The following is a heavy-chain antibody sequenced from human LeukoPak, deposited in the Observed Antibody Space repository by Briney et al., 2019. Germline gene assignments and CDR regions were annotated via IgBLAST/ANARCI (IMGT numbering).Heavy chain of an antibody. V-gene: IGHV3-30-3*01. J-gene: IGHJ4*02. CDR2: ISYDGSNK. CDR3: ARAVRGYLFDY. CDR1: GFTFRSYA. D-gene: IGHD5-12*01. Sequence: GGSLRLSCAASGFTFRSYAMHWVRQAPGKGLEWVAVISYDGSNKYYADSLEGRFTISRDNAKNSLYLQMNSLRDEDTAVYYCARAVRGYLFDYWGQGTLVTVSS.